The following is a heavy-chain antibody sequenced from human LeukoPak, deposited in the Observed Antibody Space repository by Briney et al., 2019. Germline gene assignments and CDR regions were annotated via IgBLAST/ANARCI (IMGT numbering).Heavy chain of an antibody. CDR3: AREYFDSSSWSSDPWFDP. CDR1: GGSISSPNW. V-gene: IGHV4-4*02. D-gene: IGHD6-13*01. Sequence: SETLSLTCNVSGGSISSPNWWSWVRQPPGKGLEWIGEMYHSGSTNYNPSLKSRVTISVDKSKNQFSLKLSSVTAADTAVYYCAREYFDSSSWSSDPWFDPWGQGTLVTVSS. J-gene: IGHJ5*02. CDR2: MYHSGST.